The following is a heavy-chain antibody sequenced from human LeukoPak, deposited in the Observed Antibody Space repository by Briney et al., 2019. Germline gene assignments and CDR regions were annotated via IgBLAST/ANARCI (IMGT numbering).Heavy chain of an antibody. CDR1: GFTFSNYG. D-gene: IGHD2-15*01. CDR3: TRDGLVAANSWFDP. J-gene: IGHJ5*02. V-gene: IGHV3-21*01. Sequence: GGSLRLSCAASGFTFSNYGMHWVRQAPGKGLEWVSSISGSGTYIYYADSVKGRFTISRDNAKSSLYLQMNSLRAEDTAVYYCTRDGLVAANSWFDPWGQGTLVTVSS. CDR2: ISGSGTYI.